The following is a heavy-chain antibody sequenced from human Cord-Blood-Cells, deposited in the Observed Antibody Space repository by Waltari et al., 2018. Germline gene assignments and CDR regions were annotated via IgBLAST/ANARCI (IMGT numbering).Heavy chain of an antibody. D-gene: IGHD2-2*01. Sequence: QVQLVESGGGVVQPGRSLRLSCAASGFTFSSSAMHWVRQAPGKGLEWVAVISYDGSNKYYADSVKGRFTISRDNSKNTLYLQMNSLRAEDTAVYYCARDSRETGLFDYWGQGTLVTVSS. J-gene: IGHJ4*02. CDR3: ARDSRETGLFDY. CDR2: ISYDGSNK. V-gene: IGHV3-30-3*01. CDR1: GFTFSSSA.